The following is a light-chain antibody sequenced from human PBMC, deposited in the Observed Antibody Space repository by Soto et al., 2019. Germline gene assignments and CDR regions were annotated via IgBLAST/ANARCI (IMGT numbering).Light chain of an antibody. CDR1: QGISGY. CDR3: QQYYTYPRV. Sequence: AIRMTQSPSSLSASTGDTVTITCRASQGISGYLAWYQQKPGKAPKLLIYAASTLQSGVPSRFSGSGSGTDFTLTISCLQSEDFASYYCQQYYTYPRVFGGGTKVEIK. CDR2: AAS. J-gene: IGKJ4*01. V-gene: IGKV1-8*01.